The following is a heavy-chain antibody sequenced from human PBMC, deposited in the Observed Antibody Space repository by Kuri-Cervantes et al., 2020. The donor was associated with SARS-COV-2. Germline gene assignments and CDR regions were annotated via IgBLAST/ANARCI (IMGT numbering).Heavy chain of an antibody. D-gene: IGHD3-16*01. CDR1: GFTFSSYA. CDR2: IKGGRGTT. CDR3: ARDLGVAPDF. J-gene: IGHJ4*02. Sequence: GESLKISCAASGFTFSSYAMSWVRQAPGKGLEWVSCIKGGRGTTYYAASVKGRFTVSRDNAKNTLYLLMSSLRVEDTAMYYCARDLGVAPDFWGQGTQVTVSS. V-gene: IGHV3-23*01.